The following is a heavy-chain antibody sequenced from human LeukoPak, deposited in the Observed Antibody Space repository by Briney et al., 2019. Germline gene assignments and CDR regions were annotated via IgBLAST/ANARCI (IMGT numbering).Heavy chain of an antibody. J-gene: IGHJ4*02. D-gene: IGHD1-26*01. Sequence: GGSLRLSCAASGFTFSSYAMSWVRQAPGKGLEWVSAISGSGGSTYYADSVKGRFTISRDNSKNTLYLQMNSLRAEDTAVYYCVRKASLGDLEDYFDYWGQGTLVTVSS. V-gene: IGHV3-23*01. CDR1: GFTFSSYA. CDR2: ISGSGGST. CDR3: VRKASLGDLEDYFDY.